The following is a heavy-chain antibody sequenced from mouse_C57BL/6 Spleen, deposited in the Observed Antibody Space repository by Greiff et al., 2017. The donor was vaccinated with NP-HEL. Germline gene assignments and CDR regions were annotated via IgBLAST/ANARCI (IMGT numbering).Heavy chain of an antibody. Sequence: QVQLQQSGAELVRPGASVTLSCKASGYTFTDYEMHWVKQTPVHGLEWIGAIDPETGGTAYNQKFKGKAILTADKSSSTAYMELRSLTSEDSAVYYCTKFIYYYGSIFFDDWGQGTTLTVSS. J-gene: IGHJ2*01. CDR1: GYTFTDYE. CDR3: TKFIYYYGSIFFDD. CDR2: IDPETGGT. D-gene: IGHD1-1*01. V-gene: IGHV1-15*01.